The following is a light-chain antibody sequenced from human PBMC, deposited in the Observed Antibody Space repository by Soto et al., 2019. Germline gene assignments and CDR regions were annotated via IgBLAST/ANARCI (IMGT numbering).Light chain of an antibody. CDR3: QQAKSFPIT. CDR1: LTISSW. CDR2: VAS. V-gene: IGKV1-12*01. J-gene: IGKJ5*01. Sequence: EIQRTQSASSVCASVGDRVIITCRASLTISSWVAWYQQIQGKAPKLLIYVASILQTGVPSRFSGTVSGTDGTFTVNSLQTEDCATYDGQQAKSFPITFGQGTRLEIK.